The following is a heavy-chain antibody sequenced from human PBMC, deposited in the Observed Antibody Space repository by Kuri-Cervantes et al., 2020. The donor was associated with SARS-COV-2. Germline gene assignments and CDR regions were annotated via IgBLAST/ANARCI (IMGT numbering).Heavy chain of an antibody. CDR1: GGSFSGYY. CDR2: INHSGST. V-gene: IGHV4-34*01. D-gene: IGHD6-6*01. J-gene: IGHJ3*02. Sequence: SETLSLTCAVYGGSFSGYYWSWIRQPPGKGLEWIGEINHSGSTNYNPSLKGRVTISVDTSKNQFSLKLSSVTAADTAVYYCARSFLSSSDAFDIWGQGTMVTVSS. CDR3: ARSFLSSSDAFDI.